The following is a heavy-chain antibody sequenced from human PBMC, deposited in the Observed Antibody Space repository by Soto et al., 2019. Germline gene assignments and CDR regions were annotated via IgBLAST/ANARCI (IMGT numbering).Heavy chain of an antibody. V-gene: IGHV3-11*01. CDR3: ARGGEPQLVEYYYYYGLDV. Sequence: QVQLVESGGGLVKPGGSLRLSCAASGFTFSDYYMSWIRQAPGKGLEWVSYISSSGSTIYHADSVKGRFPISRDNAXNXLXXQMNSLRAGDTAVYYCARGGEPQLVEYYYYYGLDVWGQGTTVTVSS. CDR2: ISSSGSTI. CDR1: GFTFSDYY. J-gene: IGHJ6*02. D-gene: IGHD6-13*01.